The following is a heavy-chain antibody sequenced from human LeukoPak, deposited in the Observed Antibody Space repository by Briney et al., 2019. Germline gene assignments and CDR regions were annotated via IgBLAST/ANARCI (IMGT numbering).Heavy chain of an antibody. CDR1: GYTFTSYG. J-gene: IGHJ4*02. Sequence: GASVKVSCKASGYTFTSYGISWVRQAPGQGLEWMGGIIPIFGTANYAQKFQGRVTITADKSTSTAYMELSSLRSEDTAVYYCARDGHCSGGSCYSVAFDYWGQGTLVTVSS. D-gene: IGHD2-15*01. CDR3: ARDGHCSGGSCYSVAFDY. V-gene: IGHV1-69*06. CDR2: IIPIFGTA.